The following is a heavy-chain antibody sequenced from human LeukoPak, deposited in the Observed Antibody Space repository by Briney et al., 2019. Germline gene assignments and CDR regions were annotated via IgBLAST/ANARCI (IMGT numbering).Heavy chain of an antibody. V-gene: IGHV4-59*01. Sequence: SETPSLTCTVSGVSISSYYWTWIRQPPGKGLEWIGYIYHSGSTNYNPSLKSRVTISVDTSKNQFPLKLSSVTAADTAVYYCARDRYYYDSSGTRWFDSWGQGTLVTVSS. CDR1: GVSISSYY. CDR2: IYHSGST. CDR3: ARDRYYYDSSGTRWFDS. D-gene: IGHD3-22*01. J-gene: IGHJ5*01.